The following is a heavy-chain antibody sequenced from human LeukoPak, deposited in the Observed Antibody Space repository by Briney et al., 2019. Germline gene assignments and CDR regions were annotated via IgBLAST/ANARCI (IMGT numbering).Heavy chain of an antibody. D-gene: IGHD5-12*01. CDR2: MNPNSGST. V-gene: IGHV1-8*03. Sequence: ASVKLSCKASGYTFTSYDINWVRQATGQGLEWMGWMNPNSGSTGYAQKFQGRVTITRNTSISTAYTELSGLRSEDTAVYYCARGRSTGYPYYFEYWGQGTLVTVSS. CDR3: ARGRSTGYPYYFEY. CDR1: GYTFTSYD. J-gene: IGHJ4*02.